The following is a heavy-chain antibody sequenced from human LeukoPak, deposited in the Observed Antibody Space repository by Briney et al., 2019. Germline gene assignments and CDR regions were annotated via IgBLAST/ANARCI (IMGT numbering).Heavy chain of an antibody. V-gene: IGHV4-34*01. Sequence: PSETLSLTCAVYGGSFSGYYWSWIRQPPGKGLEWIGEINHSGSTKYNPSLKSRVTISVDKSKNQFSLRLSSVTAADTAVYYCAKTYSGYPGDYFDYWGQGTLVTVSS. CDR1: GGSFSGYY. J-gene: IGHJ4*02. D-gene: IGHD5-12*01. CDR2: INHSGST. CDR3: AKTYSGYPGDYFDY.